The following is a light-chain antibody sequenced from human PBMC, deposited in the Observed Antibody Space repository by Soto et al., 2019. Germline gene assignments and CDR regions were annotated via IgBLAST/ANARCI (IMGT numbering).Light chain of an antibody. Sequence: EIVLTQSPATLSLSPGERATLSCRASQSVSSDLAWYQQKPGQAPRRLIYDASNRATGIPARFSGSGSGTDFTLTISRLEPEDFAGYYCQQRSNWPSWTFGQGTKVEIK. J-gene: IGKJ1*01. V-gene: IGKV3-11*01. CDR3: QQRSNWPSWT. CDR2: DAS. CDR1: QSVSSD.